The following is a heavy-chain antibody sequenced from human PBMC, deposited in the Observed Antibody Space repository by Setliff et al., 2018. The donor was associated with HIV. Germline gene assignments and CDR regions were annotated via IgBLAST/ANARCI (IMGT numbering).Heavy chain of an antibody. CDR2: IYPNDFDA. D-gene: IGHD3-22*01. CDR1: GYIFTLYW. V-gene: IGHV5-51*01. CDR3: AKAGRGIYYTGGYYYDGFDV. J-gene: IGHJ3*01. Sequence: GESLTISCEASGYIFTLYWIGWVRQMPGKGLECMGIIYPNDFDAKYSPSFQGQVTISADRSTNTAYLEWSSLKASDTAMYYCAKAGRGIYYTGGYYYDGFDVWGQGTMVTVSS.